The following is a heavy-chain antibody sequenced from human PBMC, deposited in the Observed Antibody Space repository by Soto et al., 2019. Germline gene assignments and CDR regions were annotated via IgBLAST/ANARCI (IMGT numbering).Heavy chain of an antibody. V-gene: IGHV3-30*18. J-gene: IGHJ4*02. CDR1: GFTFSSYG. Sequence: QVQLVESGGGVVQPGRSLRLSCAASGFTFSSYGIRWVRQAPGKGLEWVAVISYDGSNRYYADSVKGRITISRDNSKNTLYLQMNSLRAEDTAVYYCAKGGYYDSSGYLGWLDYWGQGTLVTVSS. D-gene: IGHD3-22*01. CDR3: AKGGYYDSSGYLGWLDY. CDR2: ISYDGSNR.